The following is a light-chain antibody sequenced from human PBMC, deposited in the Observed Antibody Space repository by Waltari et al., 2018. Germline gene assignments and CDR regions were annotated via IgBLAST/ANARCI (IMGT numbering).Light chain of an antibody. CDR2: RNN. Sequence: AGLTQPPSVSKDLRQTATLPCTGNSNNVCSLGAPWLQLHQGHPPKLLSYRNNNRPSGISERFSASRSGNTASLTITGLQPEDEADYYCSAWDHSLRAWVFGGGTKVTVL. CDR3: SAWDHSLRAWV. CDR1: SNNVCSLG. V-gene: IGLV10-54*01. J-gene: IGLJ3*02.